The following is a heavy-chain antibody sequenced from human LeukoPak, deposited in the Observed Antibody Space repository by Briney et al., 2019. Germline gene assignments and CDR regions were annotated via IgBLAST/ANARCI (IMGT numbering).Heavy chain of an antibody. CDR2: ISGSGGST. J-gene: IGHJ6*02. Sequence: GGSLRLSCAASGFTFSSYAMSWVRQAPGKGLEWFSAISGSGGSTYYADSVKGRFTISRDNSKNTLYLQMNSLRAEDTAVYYCAKGAAMIVVVILYYYYYGMDVWGQGTTVTVSS. V-gene: IGHV3-23*01. D-gene: IGHD3-22*01. CDR3: AKGAAMIVVVILYYYYYGMDV. CDR1: GFTFSSYA.